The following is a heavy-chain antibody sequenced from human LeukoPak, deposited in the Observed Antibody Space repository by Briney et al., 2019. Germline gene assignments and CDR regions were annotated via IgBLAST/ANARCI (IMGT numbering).Heavy chain of an antibody. CDR3: AKGSRLGDPLYCSGGSCYGLFDY. J-gene: IGHJ4*02. CDR2: ISGSGGST. V-gene: IGHV3-23*01. D-gene: IGHD2-15*01. CDR1: GFTFSSYA. Sequence: PGGSLRLSCAASGFTFSSYAMSWVRQAPGKGLEWVSAISGSGGSTYYADSVKGRFTISRDNSKNTLYLQMNSLRAEDTAVYYCAKGSRLGDPLYCSGGSCYGLFDYWGQGTLVTVSS.